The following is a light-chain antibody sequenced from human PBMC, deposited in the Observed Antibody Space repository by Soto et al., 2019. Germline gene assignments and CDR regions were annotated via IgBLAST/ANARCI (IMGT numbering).Light chain of an antibody. J-gene: IGKJ2*03. V-gene: IGKV3D-11*01. CDR3: QQSHITQYS. CDR2: LTS. CDR1: QALNTR. Sequence: EIAFPHSPATLSAFPGDRRTLACRASQALNTRLAWYQHKPGQAPRLVIYLTSNRATGVPSSFSGSGFGTDFTLTISSLQREDFATYDCQQSHITQYSFGQGTKVDIK.